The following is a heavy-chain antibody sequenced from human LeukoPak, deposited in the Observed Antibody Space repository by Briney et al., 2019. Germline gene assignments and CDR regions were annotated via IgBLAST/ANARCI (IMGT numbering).Heavy chain of an antibody. D-gene: IGHD3-10*01. CDR2: ISSSSSYI. Sequence: GGSLRLSCAASGFTFSSYSMNWVRQAPGKGLEWVSSISSSSSYIYYADSVKGRFTISRDNAKNSLYLQMNSLRAEDTAVYYCAREQVHYYGSGSYGEDAFDIWGQGTMDTVSS. CDR3: AREQVHYYGSGSYGEDAFDI. CDR1: GFTFSSYS. J-gene: IGHJ3*02. V-gene: IGHV3-21*01.